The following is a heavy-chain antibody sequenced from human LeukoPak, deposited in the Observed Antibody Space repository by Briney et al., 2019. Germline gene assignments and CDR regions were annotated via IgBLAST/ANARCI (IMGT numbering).Heavy chain of an antibody. D-gene: IGHD3-10*01. Sequence: GRSLRLSCAASGFTFSSYGMHWVRQAPGKGLEWVAVIWYDGSNKYYADSVKGRFTISRDNSKNTLYLQMNSLRAEDTAVYYCARGRYYYGSGSPTDFEYWGQGTLVTVSS. CDR2: IWYDGSNK. J-gene: IGHJ4*02. CDR1: GFTFSSYG. V-gene: IGHV3-33*01. CDR3: ARGRYYYGSGSPTDFEY.